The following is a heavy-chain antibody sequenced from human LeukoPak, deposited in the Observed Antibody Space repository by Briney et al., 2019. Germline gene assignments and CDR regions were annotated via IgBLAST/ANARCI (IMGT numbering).Heavy chain of an antibody. CDR2: ITSSSTSI. V-gene: IGHV3-21*01. CDR3: ARDLGFDY. Sequence: PGGSLRLSCAASGFTFSSYTMNWVRQAPGKGLEWVSSITSSSTSIYYADSAKGRFTISRDNAKNSLYLQMDSLRAEDTAVYYCARDLGFDYWGQGTQVTVSS. CDR1: GFTFSSYT. J-gene: IGHJ4*02.